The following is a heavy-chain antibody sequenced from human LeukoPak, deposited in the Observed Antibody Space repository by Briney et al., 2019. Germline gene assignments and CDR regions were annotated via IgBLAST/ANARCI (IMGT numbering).Heavy chain of an antibody. CDR3: ARAAAGY. Sequence: GALILSCAASGFTFSSYAMHWVRQAPGKGLEWVAVISYDGSNKYYADSVKGRFTISRVNSKNTLYLQMNSLRAEDTAVYYCARAAAGYWGQGTLVTVSS. J-gene: IGHJ4*02. D-gene: IGHD6-13*01. CDR1: GFTFSSYA. V-gene: IGHV3-30*04. CDR2: ISYDGSNK.